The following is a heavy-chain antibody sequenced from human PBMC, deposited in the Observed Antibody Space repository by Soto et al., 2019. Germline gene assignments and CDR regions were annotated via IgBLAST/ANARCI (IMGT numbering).Heavy chain of an antibody. D-gene: IGHD3-16*01. Sequence: QVQLVQSGAEVKKPGSSGKVSCKVSGGTFRSYGISWVRQAPGQGLEWMGEIIPDSGTKKYAHKFQGRDTIDADKSPGTPYMELSSLRTEDTAVEFCARMSIFGVKYYFDYWGQGTLVSVSS. V-gene: IGHV1-69*06. CDR3: ARMSIFGVKYYFDY. J-gene: IGHJ4*02. CDR1: GGTFRSYG. CDR2: IIPDSGTK.